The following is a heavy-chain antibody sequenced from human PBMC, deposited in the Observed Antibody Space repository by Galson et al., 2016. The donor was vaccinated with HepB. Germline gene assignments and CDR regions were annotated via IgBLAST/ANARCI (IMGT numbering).Heavy chain of an antibody. Sequence: SLRLSCAASGFTFSAYWMTWVRQAPGKGLEWVANINQDGSETYYLDSVKGRFTISGDNAKNSLYLQMNSLRGEDTAVYYCARGWRTYYRYFEHWGQGALVSVSS. CDR3: ARGWRTYYRYFEH. CDR2: INQDGSET. CDR1: GFTFSAYW. J-gene: IGHJ1*01. D-gene: IGHD1-26*01. V-gene: IGHV3-7*01.